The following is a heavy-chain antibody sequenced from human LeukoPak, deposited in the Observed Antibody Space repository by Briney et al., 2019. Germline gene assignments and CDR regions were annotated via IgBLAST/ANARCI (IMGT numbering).Heavy chain of an antibody. D-gene: IGHD3-10*02. V-gene: IGHV3-48*03. CDR1: GFTFSSYE. CDR2: ISSSGSTI. CDR3: AELGITMIGGV. Sequence: PGGSLRLSCAACGFTFSSYEMNWVRQAPGKGLEWVSYISSSGSTIYYADSVKGRFTISRDNAKNSLYLQMNSLRAEATAVYYCAELGITMIGGVWGKGTTVTISS. J-gene: IGHJ6*04.